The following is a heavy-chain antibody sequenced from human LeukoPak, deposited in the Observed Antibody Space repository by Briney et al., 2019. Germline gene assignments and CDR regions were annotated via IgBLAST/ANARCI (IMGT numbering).Heavy chain of an antibody. V-gene: IGHV3-30*18. D-gene: IGHD3-3*01. CDR1: GFAFSTYW. CDR3: AKDPGKFWSGHDY. CDR2: ISYDGSNK. J-gene: IGHJ4*02. Sequence: GGSLRLSCAASGFAFSTYWMHWVRQAPGKGLEWVAVISYDGSNKYYADSVKGRFTISRDNSKNTLYLQMNSLRGEDTAVYYCAKDPGKFWSGHDYWGQGTLVTVSS.